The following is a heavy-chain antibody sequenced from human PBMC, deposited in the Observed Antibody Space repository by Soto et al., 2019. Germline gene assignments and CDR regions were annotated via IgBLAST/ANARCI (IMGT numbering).Heavy chain of an antibody. CDR1: GGTFSSYA. J-gene: IGHJ3*02. V-gene: IGHV1-69*13. CDR2: IIPIFGTA. D-gene: IGHD2-15*01. CDR3: ASYCSGGSCYHSAFDI. Sequence: GASVKVSCKASGGTFSSYAISWVRQAPGQGLEWMGGIIPIFGTANYAQKFQGRITITADESTSTAYMELSSLRSEDTAVCYCASYCSGGSCYHSAFDIWGQGTMVTVSS.